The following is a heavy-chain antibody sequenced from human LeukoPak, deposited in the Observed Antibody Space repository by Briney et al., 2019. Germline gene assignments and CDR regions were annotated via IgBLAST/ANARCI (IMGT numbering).Heavy chain of an antibody. D-gene: IGHD6-19*01. CDR1: GGSFSGYY. Sequence: PSETLSLTCAVYGGSFSGYYWSWIRQPPGKGLEWIGSIYHSGSTYYNPSLKSRVTISVDTSKNQFSLKLSSVTAADTAVYYCASQQWLHDAFDIWGQGTMVTVSS. V-gene: IGHV4-34*01. CDR2: IYHSGST. CDR3: ASQQWLHDAFDI. J-gene: IGHJ3*02.